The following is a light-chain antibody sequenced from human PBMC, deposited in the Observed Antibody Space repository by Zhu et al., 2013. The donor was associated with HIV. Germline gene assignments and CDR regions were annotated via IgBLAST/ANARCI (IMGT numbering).Light chain of an antibody. CDR3: QELNSFPLT. V-gene: IGKV1-9*01. J-gene: IGKJ4*01. Sequence: IQLTQSPSSLSAPVGDRVTITCRASQNIGVYLAWYHQKPGKAPKLLIYAASTLQSGVPSRFSGSGSGTDFTLTIASLQPEDFGTYHCQELNSFPLTFAGGTEGGD. CDR2: AAS. CDR1: QNIGVY.